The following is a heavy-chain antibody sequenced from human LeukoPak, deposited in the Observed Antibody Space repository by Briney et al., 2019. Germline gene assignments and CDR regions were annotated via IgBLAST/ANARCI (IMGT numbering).Heavy chain of an antibody. D-gene: IGHD3-22*01. CDR3: ASRHYKNYGSSGYYLDY. CDR2: ISSSGSTI. V-gene: IGHV3-11*01. Sequence: GGSLRLSCAASGFTFSDYYMSWSRQAPGKGLEWVSYISSSGSTIYYADSVKGRFTISRDNAKNSLYLQMNSLRAEDTAVYYCASRHYKNYGSSGYYLDYWGQGTLVTVSS. J-gene: IGHJ4*02. CDR1: GFTFSDYY.